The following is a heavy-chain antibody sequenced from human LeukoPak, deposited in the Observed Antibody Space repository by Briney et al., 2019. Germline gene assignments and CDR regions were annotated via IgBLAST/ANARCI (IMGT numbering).Heavy chain of an antibody. D-gene: IGHD1-26*01. V-gene: IGHV3-7*01. CDR3: ARDKVEGATYPDY. J-gene: IGHJ4*02. CDR2: IKQDGSER. CDR1: GFTFSSDW. Sequence: GGSLRLSCVASGFTFSSDWMSWVRQPPGKGLEWVAIIKQDGSERYYVHPLKGRFTISRDNPNNSLFLQMHNHIADATAAYHCARDKVEGATYPDYWGPGALVTVSS.